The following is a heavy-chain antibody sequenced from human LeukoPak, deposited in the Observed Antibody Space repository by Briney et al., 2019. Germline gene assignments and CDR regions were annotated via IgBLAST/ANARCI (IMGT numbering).Heavy chain of an antibody. V-gene: IGHV3-23*01. D-gene: IGHD2-2*01. CDR1: GFTFSSYA. Sequence: GGSLRLSCAASGFTFSSYAMSWVRQAPGKGLEWVSAISGSGGSTYYADSVKGRFTISRDNAKNSLSLQMNSLRAEDTAVYYCAKVGPAAYFDYWGQGTLVTVSS. CDR3: AKVGPAAYFDY. J-gene: IGHJ4*02. CDR2: ISGSGGST.